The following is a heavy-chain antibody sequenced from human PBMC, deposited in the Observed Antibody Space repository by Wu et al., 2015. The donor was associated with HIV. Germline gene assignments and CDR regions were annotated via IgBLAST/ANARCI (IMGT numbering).Heavy chain of an antibody. D-gene: IGHD3-16*02. Sequence: QVQLVQSGAEVKKPGSSVKVSCKASGGTFSSYAISWVRQAPGQGLEWMGGIIPIFGTANYAQKFQGRVTITTDESTSTAYMELSSLRSEDTAVYYCARDREAWGSYRHHDAFDIWGQGTMVTVSS. CDR3: ARDREAWGSYRHHDAFDI. CDR2: IIPIFGTA. J-gene: IGHJ3*02. V-gene: IGHV1-69*05. CDR1: GGTFSSYA.